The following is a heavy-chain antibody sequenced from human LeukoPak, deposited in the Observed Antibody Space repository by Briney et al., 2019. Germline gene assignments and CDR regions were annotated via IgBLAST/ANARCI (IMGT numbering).Heavy chain of an antibody. CDR3: ARKASIRGGFH. CDR1: GGSFSGYY. Sequence: SETLSLTCAVYGGSFSGYYWSWIRQPPGKGLEWIGEINHSGSTNYNPSLKSRVTISVDTSKNQFSLKLSSVTAADTAVYYCARKASIRGGFHWGQGTLVTVSS. J-gene: IGHJ4*02. D-gene: IGHD2-2*01. CDR2: INHSGST. V-gene: IGHV4-34*01.